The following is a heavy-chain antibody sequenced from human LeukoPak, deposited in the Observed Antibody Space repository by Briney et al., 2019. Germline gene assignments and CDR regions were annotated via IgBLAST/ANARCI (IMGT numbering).Heavy chain of an antibody. V-gene: IGHV4-34*01. CDR3: ARKCRIAARPVYYYYYMDV. CDR1: GGSFSGYY. J-gene: IGHJ6*03. D-gene: IGHD6-6*01. CDR2: INHSGST. Sequence: PSETLSLTCAVYGGSFSGYYWSLIRQPPGKGLEWIGEINHSGSTNYNHSLKSRVTISVDKSKNQFPLKLSSLTAADTAVYYCARKCRIAARPVYYYYYMDVWGKGTTVTVS.